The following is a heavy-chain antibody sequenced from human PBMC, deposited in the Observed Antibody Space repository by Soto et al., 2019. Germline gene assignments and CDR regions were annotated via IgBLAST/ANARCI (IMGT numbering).Heavy chain of an antibody. CDR3: ANSAFGVVNFDY. CDR2: ISGSVGST. J-gene: IGHJ4*02. Sequence: EVQLLESGGGLVQPGGSLRLSCAASGFTFSSYAMSWVRQAPGKGLEWVSAISGSVGSTYYADSVKGRFTISRDNSKNTLYLQMNSLRAEDTAVYYCANSAFGVVNFDYWGQGTLVTVSS. D-gene: IGHD3-3*01. CDR1: GFTFSSYA. V-gene: IGHV3-23*01.